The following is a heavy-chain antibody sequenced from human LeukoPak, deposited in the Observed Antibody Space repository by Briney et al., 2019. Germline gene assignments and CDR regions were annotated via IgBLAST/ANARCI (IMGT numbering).Heavy chain of an antibody. CDR3: ARDRITGTTRYYYYGMDV. CDR1: GFTFRSYE. J-gene: IGHJ6*02. V-gene: IGHV3-48*03. Sequence: GGSLRLSCAASGFTFRSYEMNWVRQAPGRGLEWVSYISSSGSTIYYADSVKGRFTISRENAKNSLYLQMNSLRAEDTAVYYCARDRITGTTRYYYYGMDVWGQGTTVTVSS. D-gene: IGHD1-20*01. CDR2: ISSSGSTI.